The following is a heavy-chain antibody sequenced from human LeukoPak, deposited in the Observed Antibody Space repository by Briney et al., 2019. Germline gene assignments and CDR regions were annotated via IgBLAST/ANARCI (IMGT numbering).Heavy chain of an antibody. D-gene: IGHD5-18*01. Sequence: SETLSLTCTVYGGSLSNYYWSWIRQPPGKGLEWIGEIKPGGITNYNPSLKSRVTISLDTSKNQLSLKLSSVTAADTAVYYCARRRGYSYGYDAFDIWGQGTMVTVSS. CDR3: ARRRGYSYGYDAFDI. J-gene: IGHJ3*02. CDR1: GGSLSNYY. V-gene: IGHV4-34*01. CDR2: IKPGGIT.